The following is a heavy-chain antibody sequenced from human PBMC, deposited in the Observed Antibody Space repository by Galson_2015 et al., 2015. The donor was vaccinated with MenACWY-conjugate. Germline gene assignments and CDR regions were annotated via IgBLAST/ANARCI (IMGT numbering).Heavy chain of an antibody. D-gene: IGHD3-3*01. V-gene: IGHV1-18*01. CDR2: MSGYNGKT. J-gene: IGHJ4*02. Sequence: SVKVSCKASGYTFSRYGIHWARQVPGQGLEWMAWMSGYNGKTEYAQRLQGRLTVTTDTPTSTVYMELKSLRSDDTAVYYCARVEGIDMCLGFLIDYWGPGTLVTVSS. CDR3: ARVEGIDMCLGFLIDY. CDR1: GYTFSRYG.